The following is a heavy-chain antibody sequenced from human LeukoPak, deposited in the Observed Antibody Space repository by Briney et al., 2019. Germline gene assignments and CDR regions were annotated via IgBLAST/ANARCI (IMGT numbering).Heavy chain of an antibody. J-gene: IGHJ4*02. Sequence: GASVKVSCKASGYTFTGYYMHWVRQAPGQGLEWMGWINPNSGGTNYAQKFQSRVTMTRDTSISTAYMELSRLRSDDTAVYYCARVRGSRSYPSDLDYWGQGTLVTVSS. CDR1: GYTFTGYY. D-gene: IGHD1-26*01. CDR2: INPNSGGT. V-gene: IGHV1-2*02. CDR3: ARVRGSRSYPSDLDY.